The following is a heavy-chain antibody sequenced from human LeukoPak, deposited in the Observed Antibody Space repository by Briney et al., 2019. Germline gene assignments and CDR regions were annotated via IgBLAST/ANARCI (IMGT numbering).Heavy chain of an antibody. J-gene: IGHJ3*02. CDR2: IIPIFGTA. Sequence: SVKVSCTASGGTFSSYAISWVRQAPGQGLEWMGGIIPIFGTANYAQKFQGRVTITADESTSTAYMELSSTRSEDTAVYYCARPPRYCSSTRSSAGGGDHAFDIWGQGTMVTVSS. D-gene: IGHD2-2*01. V-gene: IGHV1-69*13. CDR3: ARPPRYCSSTRSSAGGGDHAFDI. CDR1: GGTFSSYA.